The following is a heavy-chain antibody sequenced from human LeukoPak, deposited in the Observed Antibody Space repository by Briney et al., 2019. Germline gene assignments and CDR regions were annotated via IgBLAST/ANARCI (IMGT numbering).Heavy chain of an antibody. J-gene: IGHJ4*02. D-gene: IGHD1-1*01. CDR1: GFTFSSYW. V-gene: IGHV3-7*04. CDR3: ARDTSRNDLDY. Sequence: GGSLRLSCAASGFTFSSYWMNWVRQSPGKGLEWLANINQDGSSEYYVDSVKGRYTISRDNAKNSLFLQMSSLRADDTAVYYCARDTSRNDLDYWGQGTLVTASS. CDR2: INQDGSSE.